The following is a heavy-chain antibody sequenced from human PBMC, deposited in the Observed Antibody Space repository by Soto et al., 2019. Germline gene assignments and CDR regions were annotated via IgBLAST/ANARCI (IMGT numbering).Heavy chain of an antibody. CDR3: ARDLWGYCGADCYPLDV. Sequence: PSETLSLTCTVSGGSISSYYWSWILQPPWKGLEWIGYMYNTGSTIYNPSLKSRVTISVDTSKNQFSLKLNSVTAADTAVYYCARDLWGYCGADCYPLDVWGQGTTVTVS. D-gene: IGHD2-21*02. V-gene: IGHV4-59*01. J-gene: IGHJ6*02. CDR2: MYNTGST. CDR1: GGSISSYY.